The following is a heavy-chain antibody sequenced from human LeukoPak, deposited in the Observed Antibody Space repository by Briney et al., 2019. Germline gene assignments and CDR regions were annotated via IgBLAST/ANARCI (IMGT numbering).Heavy chain of an antibody. CDR3: ARVKGGIAAAGNYFGY. J-gene: IGHJ4*02. CDR2: ISYDGGSK. V-gene: IGHV3-30-3*01. Sequence: GGSLRLSCAASGFAFGSYAMHWVRQGPGKGLEWVALISYDGGSKYYADSVKGRITTSRDNSKNTLHLQMNSLRTEDTAVYFCARVKGGIAAAGNYFGYWGQGTLVTVSS. CDR1: GFAFGSYA. D-gene: IGHD6-13*01.